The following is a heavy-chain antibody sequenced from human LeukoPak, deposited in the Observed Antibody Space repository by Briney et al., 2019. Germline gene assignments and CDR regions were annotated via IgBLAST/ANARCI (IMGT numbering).Heavy chain of an antibody. V-gene: IGHV4-39*07. J-gene: IGHJ4*02. D-gene: IGHD4-23*01. CDR3: AREFGNQIDY. Sequence: SETLSLTCTVSGGSISTSNYYWGWIRQPPGKGLEWIGNIFYSGSTYYSPSVKSRVTISLDTSRNQFSLKLSSVTAADTAVYYCAREFGNQIDYWGQGTLVTVSS. CDR2: IFYSGST. CDR1: GGSISTSNYY.